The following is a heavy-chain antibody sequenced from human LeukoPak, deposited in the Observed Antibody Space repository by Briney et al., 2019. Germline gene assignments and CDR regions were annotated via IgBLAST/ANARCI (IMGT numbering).Heavy chain of an antibody. CDR2: IRQNGSET. D-gene: IGHD6-13*01. Sequence: GGSLRLSCAASGFTFSSYWMSWVRQAPGKGLEWVANIRQNGSETYYVDSVKGRFTISRDNAKNSLYLQINSLRAEDTAVYYCARIVPGLGSRWDYFEYWGQGTLVTVSS. CDR1: GFTFSSYW. CDR3: ARIVPGLGSRWDYFEY. V-gene: IGHV3-7*01. J-gene: IGHJ4*02.